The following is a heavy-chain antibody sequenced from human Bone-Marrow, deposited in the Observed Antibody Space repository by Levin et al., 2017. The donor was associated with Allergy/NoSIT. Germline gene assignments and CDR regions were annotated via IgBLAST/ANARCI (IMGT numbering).Heavy chain of an antibody. D-gene: IGHD2-2*01. CDR2: IYQDGST. Sequence: SETLSLTCTVSGASVSSTNWWSWVRQSPGKGLEWLGEIYQDGSTNYNPSLKSRVTISLDKSTDQFSLKVDSVTAADTAVYYCARARGAVVPTTRDVWGTGATVTVSS. J-gene: IGHJ6*04. CDR1: GASVSSTNW. CDR3: ARARGAVVPTTRDV. V-gene: IGHV4-4*02.